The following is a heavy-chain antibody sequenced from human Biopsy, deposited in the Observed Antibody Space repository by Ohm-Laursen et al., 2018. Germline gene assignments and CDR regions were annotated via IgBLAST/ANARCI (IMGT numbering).Heavy chain of an antibody. V-gene: IGHV3-11*01. CDR3: ARDTRWSPYHMDV. CDR2: ISSGGTTI. CDR1: GFPFSDYY. Sequence: SLRLSCSASGFPFSDYYMRWIRQAPGKGLEWVSYISSGGTTIYYADSVKGRFTISTDNAKNSLYLQMNSLRADDTAVYYYARDTRWSPYHMDVWGQGTTVTVSS. J-gene: IGHJ6*02. D-gene: IGHD4-23*01.